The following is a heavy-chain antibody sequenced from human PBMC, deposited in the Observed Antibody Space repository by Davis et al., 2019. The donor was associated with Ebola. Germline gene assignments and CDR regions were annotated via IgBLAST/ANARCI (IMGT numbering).Heavy chain of an antibody. CDR3: ARGVYGNYGMDV. V-gene: IGHV4-34*01. J-gene: IGHJ6*02. CDR2: INHSGST. Sequence: MRSETLSLTCGVYGGSFSGYYWSCIRQPPGKGLEWIGEINHSGSTNYNPSLKSRVTISVDMSKNQFSLKLSSVTAADTAVYYCARGVYGNYGMDVWGQGTTVTVSS. D-gene: IGHD5/OR15-5a*01. CDR1: GGSFSGYY.